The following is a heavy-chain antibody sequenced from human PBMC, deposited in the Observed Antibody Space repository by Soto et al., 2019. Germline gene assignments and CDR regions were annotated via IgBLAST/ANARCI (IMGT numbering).Heavy chain of an antibody. D-gene: IGHD7-27*01. CDR3: AGGWGRIFGY. V-gene: IGHV4-34*01. Sequence: QVQLQQWGAGLLKPSETLSLTCAVYGGSFSGYYWNWIRQPPGKGLEWIGEINHSGSTNFSPSLKSRVTLSVDTSTTQFSLKLSSGAAAGRGVYYCAGGWGRIFGYWGQGTLVTVSS. CDR2: INHSGST. CDR1: GGSFSGYY. J-gene: IGHJ4*02.